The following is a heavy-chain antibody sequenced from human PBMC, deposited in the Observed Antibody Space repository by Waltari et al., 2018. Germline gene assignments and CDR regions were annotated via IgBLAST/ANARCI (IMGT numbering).Heavy chain of an antibody. CDR1: GYSISSGYY. CDR3: ARDDSDYGDTTAFWY. CDR2: IYHSGRT. J-gene: IGHJ4*02. V-gene: IGHV4-38-2*02. Sequence: QVQLQESGPGLVKPSETLSLTCTVSGYSISSGYYWGWIRQPPGKGLEWIGSIYHSGRTYYNPSLKGRVTISVDTSKNQFSLKLSSVTAADTAVYYCARDDSDYGDTTAFWYWGQGTLVTVSS. D-gene: IGHD4-17*01.